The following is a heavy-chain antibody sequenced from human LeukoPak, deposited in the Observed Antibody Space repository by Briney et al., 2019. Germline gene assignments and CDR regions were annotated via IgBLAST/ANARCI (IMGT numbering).Heavy chain of an antibody. CDR2: INAGSGNT. CDR3: ATLSGSNFDY. J-gene: IGHJ4*02. V-gene: IGHV1-3*01. CDR1: GGTFSSYA. Sequence: ASVKVSCKASGGTFSSYAISWVRQAPGQGLEWMGWINAGSGNTKYSQKFQGRVTITRDTSASTAYMELSSLRSEDTAVYYCATLSGSNFDYWGQGTLVTVSS. D-gene: IGHD3-16*01.